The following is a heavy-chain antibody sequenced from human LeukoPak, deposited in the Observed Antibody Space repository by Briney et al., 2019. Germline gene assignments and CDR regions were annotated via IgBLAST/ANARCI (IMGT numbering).Heavy chain of an antibody. Sequence: PGGSLRLSCVASGFTFSGYSMNWVRQAPGKGLEWVSLITTTSSYIYYADSVKGRFTISRDNAKNSLYLQMNSLRAEDTAVYYSARVLTGYSYYYYYYMDVWGKGTTVTVSS. CDR3: ARVLTGYSYYYYYYMDV. V-gene: IGHV3-21*01. D-gene: IGHD3-9*01. CDR2: ITTTSSYI. J-gene: IGHJ6*03. CDR1: GFTFSGYS.